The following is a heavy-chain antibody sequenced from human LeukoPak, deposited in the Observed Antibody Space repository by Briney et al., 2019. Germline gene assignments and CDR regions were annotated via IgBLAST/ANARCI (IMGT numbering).Heavy chain of an antibody. D-gene: IGHD1-26*01. CDR1: GGSISSYY. CDR3: AREHSGSYAEY. V-gene: IGHV4-59*12. CDR2: IYYSGST. J-gene: IGHJ4*02. Sequence: PSETLSLTCTVSGGSISSYYWSWIRQPPGKGLEWIGYIYYSGSTNYNPSLKSRVTISVDTSKNQFSLKLSSVTAADTAVYHCAREHSGSYAEYWGQGTLVTVSS.